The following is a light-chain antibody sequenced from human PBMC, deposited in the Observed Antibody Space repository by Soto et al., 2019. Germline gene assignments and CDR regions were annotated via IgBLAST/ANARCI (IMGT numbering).Light chain of an antibody. CDR1: SSNIGAGYD. CDR2: GNI. J-gene: IGLJ2*01. V-gene: IGLV1-40*01. Sequence: QSVLTQPPSVSGAPGQRVTISCTGSSSNIGAGYDVHWYQQLPGTAPKLLLYGNINRPSGVPDRFSGSKSGTSGSLAITGLQAEDEADYYCQSYDSSLTGVVFGGGTKLTVL. CDR3: QSYDSSLTGVV.